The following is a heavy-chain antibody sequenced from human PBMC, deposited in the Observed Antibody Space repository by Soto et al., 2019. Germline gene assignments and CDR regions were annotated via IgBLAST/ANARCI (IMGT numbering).Heavy chain of an antibody. J-gene: IGHJ5*02. Sequence: SETLSLTCTVSSGSISTYYWSWIRQPPGKGLEWIGYIYYSGRTNYNPSLKTRVTISIDTSKNQFSLKLSSVTAADTAVYYCARLRGGGRFDPWGQGTLVTVSS. D-gene: IGHD3-16*01. V-gene: IGHV4-59*08. CDR1: SGSISTYY. CDR2: IYYSGRT. CDR3: ARLRGGGRFDP.